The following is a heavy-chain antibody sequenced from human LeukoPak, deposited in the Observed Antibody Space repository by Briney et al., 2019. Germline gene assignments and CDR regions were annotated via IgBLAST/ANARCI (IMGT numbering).Heavy chain of an antibody. J-gene: IGHJ3*02. CDR2: ISGSGGST. V-gene: IGHV3-23*01. CDR3: ARELLSKRDAFDI. Sequence: GGSLRLSCAASGFTFSTYAMSWVRQAPGKGLEWVSSISGSGGSTNYADSVKGRFTISRDNSKNTLYRQMNSLRAEDTAVYYCARELLSKRDAFDIWGQGTMVTVSS. D-gene: IGHD1-7*01. CDR1: GFTFSTYA.